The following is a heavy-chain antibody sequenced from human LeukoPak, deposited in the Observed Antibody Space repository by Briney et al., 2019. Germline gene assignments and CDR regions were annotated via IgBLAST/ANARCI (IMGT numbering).Heavy chain of an antibody. J-gene: IGHJ4*02. CDR1: GFTSSSYA. V-gene: IGHV3-30-3*01. Sequence: PGRSLRLSCAASGFTSSSYAMHWVRQAPGKGLEWVAVISYDGSNKYYADSVKGRFTISRDNSKNTLYLQMNSLRAEDTAVYYCARVRDGYNYEYYFDYWGQGTLVTVSS. CDR3: ARVRDGYNYEYYFDY. CDR2: ISYDGSNK. D-gene: IGHD5-24*01.